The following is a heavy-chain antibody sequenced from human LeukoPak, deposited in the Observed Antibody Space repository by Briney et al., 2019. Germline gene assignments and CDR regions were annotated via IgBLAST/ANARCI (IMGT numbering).Heavy chain of an antibody. D-gene: IGHD4-11*01. CDR2: IYHSGRT. V-gene: IGHV4-30-2*01. CDR1: GGSISCVGYS. CDR3: ARGVDYSNYFDY. Sequence: SQTLSPPCAVSGGSISCVGYSRGWLRQPPGKGLEWIEYIYHSGRTYYNPSLKSRVTISVDRSKNQFSLKLSSVTAADTAVYYCARGVDYSNYFDYWGQGTLVTVSS. J-gene: IGHJ4*02.